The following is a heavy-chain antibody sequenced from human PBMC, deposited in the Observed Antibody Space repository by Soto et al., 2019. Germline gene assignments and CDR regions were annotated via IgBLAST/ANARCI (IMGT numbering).Heavy chain of an antibody. D-gene: IGHD2-2*01. CDR2: VYYSGTS. V-gene: IGHV4-31*03. CDR3: AKLSCTSSTCYFPGWFDP. J-gene: IGHJ5*02. Sequence: SETLSLTCTVSGDSISGGASFWSWIRQPPGTGLEWIANVYYSGTSYYNPSLKCRLTISVDTTKNQFSLQLKSMTAADTAVYYCAKLSCTSSTCYFPGWFDPWGQGTLVTVSS. CDR1: GDSISGGASF.